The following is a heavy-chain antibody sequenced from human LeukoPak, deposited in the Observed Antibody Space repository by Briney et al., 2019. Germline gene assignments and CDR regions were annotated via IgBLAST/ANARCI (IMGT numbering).Heavy chain of an antibody. CDR2: IKSDGSST. Sequence: GGSLRLSCAASGFTFSSYWMHWVRQAPGKGLVWVSRIKSDGSSTSYADSVKGRLTISRDNAKNTLYLQMNSLRAEDTAVYHCARDIRWYGSGSEGAFDIWGQGTMVTVSS. D-gene: IGHD3-10*01. CDR1: GFTFSSYW. V-gene: IGHV3-74*01. J-gene: IGHJ3*02. CDR3: ARDIRWYGSGSEGAFDI.